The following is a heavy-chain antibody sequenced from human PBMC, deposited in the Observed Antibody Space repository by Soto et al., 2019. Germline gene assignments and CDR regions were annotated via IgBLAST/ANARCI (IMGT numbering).Heavy chain of an antibody. V-gene: IGHV3-23*01. D-gene: IGHD3-10*01. Sequence: EVQLLESGGGLVQPGGSLRLSCVVSGFTFSNFAMRWVRQAPGKGLEWVSTLTGSSGVTYYADSVKGRFAISRDNSRNTLSLKMNSLTVEDSAVYDWATGGATYGLLPHDYWGQGTRVTVSS. J-gene: IGHJ4*02. CDR2: LTGSSGVT. CDR1: GFTFSNFA. CDR3: ATGGATYGLLPHDY.